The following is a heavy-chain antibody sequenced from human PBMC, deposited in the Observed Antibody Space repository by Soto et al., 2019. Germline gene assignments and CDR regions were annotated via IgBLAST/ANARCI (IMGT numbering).Heavy chain of an antibody. D-gene: IGHD4-4*01. CDR2: IYHSGST. V-gene: IGHV4-30-2*01. CDR1: GGSLSSGGYS. J-gene: IGHJ4*02. CDR3: ARIPYSNYGGADY. Sequence: PSETLSLTCAVSGGSLSSGGYSWSWIRQPPGKGLEWIGYIYHSGSTYYNPSLKSRVTISVDRSKNQFSLKLSSVTAADTAVYYCARIPYSNYGGADYWGQGTLVTVSS.